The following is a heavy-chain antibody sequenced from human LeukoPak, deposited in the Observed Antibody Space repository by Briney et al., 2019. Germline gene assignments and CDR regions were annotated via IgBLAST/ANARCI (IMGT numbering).Heavy chain of an antibody. CDR2: IWFDGKNE. CDR1: GFTFSSYG. V-gene: IGHV3-33*01. Sequence: PGGSLRLSCAASGFTFSSYGMHWVRQAPGKGLEWVADIWFDGKNEHFADSVKGRFTISRDNSKNTMYLQINSLRAEDTAVYYCLPELGAKNYFDYWGQGTLVTVSS. CDR3: LPELGAKNYFDY. D-gene: IGHD1-14*01. J-gene: IGHJ4*02.